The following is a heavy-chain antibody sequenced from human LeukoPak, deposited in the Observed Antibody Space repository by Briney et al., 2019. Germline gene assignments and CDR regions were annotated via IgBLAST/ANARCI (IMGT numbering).Heavy chain of an antibody. CDR1: GSPFSSYA. J-gene: IGHJ4*02. Sequence: GGSLRLSCAASGSPFSSYAMSWVRQAPGKGLEWVSGISGSGDDTNYADSVKGRFTISRDNSKNTLYLQMNSLRAEDTAVYYCAKARSLYYYDSSGYFLPIYYFDYWGQGTRVTVSS. V-gene: IGHV3-23*01. CDR3: AKARSLYYYDSSGYFLPIYYFDY. D-gene: IGHD3-22*01. CDR2: ISGSGDDT.